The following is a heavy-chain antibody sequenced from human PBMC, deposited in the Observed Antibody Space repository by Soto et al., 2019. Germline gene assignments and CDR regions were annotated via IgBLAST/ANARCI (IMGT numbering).Heavy chain of an antibody. D-gene: IGHD4-17*01. CDR3: ARAGQTVSFFDF. Sequence: QVQLQVSGPGLLRPSETLSLTCRVSGASMTSYHWTWIRQSPGKGLEWIGNVYYNGATTYNPSLRSRVAISIDTSEKQSSLKLNSLTAADSATYFCARAGQTVSFFDFWAQGALVAISS. CDR1: GASMTSYH. CDR2: VYYNGAT. V-gene: IGHV4-59*01. J-gene: IGHJ5*01.